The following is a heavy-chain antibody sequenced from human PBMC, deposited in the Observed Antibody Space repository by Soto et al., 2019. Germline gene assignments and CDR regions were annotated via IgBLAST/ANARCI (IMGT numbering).Heavy chain of an antibody. D-gene: IGHD6-13*01. CDR1: GYSFTSYW. CDR2: IYPGDSDT. J-gene: IGHJ6*03. Sequence: GESLKISCKGSGYSFTSYWIGWVRQMPGKGLEWMGIIYPGDSDTRYSPSFQGQVTISADKSISTASPQWSSLKASDTAMEYCARRLAVYRSTGADYYYYYMDVWGKGTTVTVSS. V-gene: IGHV5-51*01. CDR3: ARRLAVYRSTGADYYYYYMDV.